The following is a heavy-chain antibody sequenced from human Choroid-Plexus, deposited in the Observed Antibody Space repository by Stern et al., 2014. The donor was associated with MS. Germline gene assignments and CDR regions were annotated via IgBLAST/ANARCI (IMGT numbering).Heavy chain of an antibody. CDR1: GFSFSSFG. D-gene: IGHD2/OR15-2a*01. J-gene: IGHJ4*02. V-gene: IGHV3-30*18. Sequence: MQLVESGGGVVQPGRPLRLSCAASGFSFSSFGMHWVRQAPGKGLGWVALISYDGSKDYADSVKGRFAISRDNSKNTLYLQMNSLRAEDTAVYYCAKDRQYLTFFFDFLGQGSLVTVSS. CDR3: AKDRQYLTFFFDF. CDR2: ISYDGSK.